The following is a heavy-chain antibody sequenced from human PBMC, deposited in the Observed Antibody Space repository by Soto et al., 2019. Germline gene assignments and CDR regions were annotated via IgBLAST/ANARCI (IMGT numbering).Heavy chain of an antibody. J-gene: IGHJ6*02. CDR3: ATSPGWLGEGSGCLDV. CDR2: LNSNSGGT. Sequence: QLQLVQSGAEVKRPGASVRVSCKASGNTLTGYFLHWVRQARGQGLEWMGWLNSNSGGTKMAQTFQGRRAMTRDTSITTAYMELCRLRSDDTAVYYCATSPGWLGEGSGCLDVWGLGATVTVAS. D-gene: IGHD3-10*01. CDR1: GNTLTGYF. V-gene: IGHV1-2*02.